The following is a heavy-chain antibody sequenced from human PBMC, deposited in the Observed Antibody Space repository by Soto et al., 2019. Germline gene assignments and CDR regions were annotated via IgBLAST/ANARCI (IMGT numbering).Heavy chain of an antibody. CDR2: SSGSGGST. CDR1: GFTFSSYA. J-gene: IGHJ4*02. CDR3: SKDDSSGSIFY. Sequence: EVQLLESGGGLVQPGGSLRLSCAASGFTFSSYAMSRVRQAPGKGLEWVSASSGSGGSTYYADSVKGRFTISRDNTKNAIDLQMNSMRAEDTAVYDCSKDDSSGSIFYWGQGTLVTVSS. D-gene: IGHD3-22*01. V-gene: IGHV3-23*01.